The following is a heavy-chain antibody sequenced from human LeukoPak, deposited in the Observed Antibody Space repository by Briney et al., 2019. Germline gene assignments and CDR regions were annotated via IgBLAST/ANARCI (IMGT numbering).Heavy chain of an antibody. CDR3: ARVGYYDSSGYYQYYFDY. D-gene: IGHD3-22*01. Sequence: SQTLSLTCAISGDSVSSNSAAWNWIRQSPSRGLEWLGRTYYRSKWYNDYAVSVKSRITINPDTSKNQFSLQLNSVTPEDKAVYYCARVGYYDSSGYYQYYFDYWGQGTLVTVSS. J-gene: IGHJ4*02. CDR1: GDSVSSNSAA. CDR2: TYYRSKWYN. V-gene: IGHV6-1*01.